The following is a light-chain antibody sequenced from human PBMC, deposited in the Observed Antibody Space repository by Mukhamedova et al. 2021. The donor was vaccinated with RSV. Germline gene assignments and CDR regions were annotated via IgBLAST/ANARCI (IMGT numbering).Light chain of an antibody. CDR2: KDS. CDR3: YSAADNNRLWV. V-gene: IGLV3-27*01. Sequence: GDVLAKKYARWFQQKPGQAPVLVIYKDSERPSGIPERFSGSSSGTTVTLTISGAQVEDEADYYCYSAADNNRLWVFGGWTKLTVL. J-gene: IGLJ3*02. CDR1: VLAKKY.